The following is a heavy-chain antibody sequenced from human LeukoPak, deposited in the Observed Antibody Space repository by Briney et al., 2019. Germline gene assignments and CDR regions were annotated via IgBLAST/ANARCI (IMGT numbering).Heavy chain of an antibody. CDR3: ARQHTTRWSGITDYYYYYYMDV. CDR1: GYSFTSYW. V-gene: IGHV5-51*01. CDR2: IYPGDSDT. Sequence: GESLKISCKGSGYSFTSYWIGWVRQMPGKGLEWMGIIYPGDSDTRYSPSFQGQVTISADKSISTAYLQWSSLKASDTAMYYCARQHTTRWSGITDYYYYYYMDVWGKGTTVTVSS. J-gene: IGHJ6*03. D-gene: IGHD3-3*01.